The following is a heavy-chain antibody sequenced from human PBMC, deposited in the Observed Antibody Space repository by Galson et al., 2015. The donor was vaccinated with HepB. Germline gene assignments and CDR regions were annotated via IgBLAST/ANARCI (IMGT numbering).Heavy chain of an antibody. CDR3: ARSPSSGTGGYYYYGMDV. V-gene: IGHV1-46*03. CDR2: INPSGGST. Sequence: SVKVSCKASGYTFTSYYMHWVRQAPGQGLEWMGIINPSGGSTSYAQKFQGRVTMTRDTSTSTVYMELSSLRSEDTAVYYCARSPSSGTGGYYYYGMDVWGQGTTVTVSS. D-gene: IGHD7-27*01. CDR1: GYTFTSYY. J-gene: IGHJ6*02.